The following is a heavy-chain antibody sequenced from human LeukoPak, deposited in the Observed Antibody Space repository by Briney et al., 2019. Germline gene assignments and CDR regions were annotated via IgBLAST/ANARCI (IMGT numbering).Heavy chain of an antibody. CDR3: ARLWSSGWYGAFDI. CDR1: GFTVSSNY. J-gene: IGHJ3*02. V-gene: IGHV3-53*01. CDR2: IYSGGST. Sequence: GGSLRLSCAASGFTVSSNYVSWVRQAPGKGLEWVSVIYSGGSTYYADSVKGRFTISRDNSKNTLYLQMNSLRAEDTAVYYCARLWSSGWYGAFDIWGQGTMVTVSS. D-gene: IGHD6-19*01.